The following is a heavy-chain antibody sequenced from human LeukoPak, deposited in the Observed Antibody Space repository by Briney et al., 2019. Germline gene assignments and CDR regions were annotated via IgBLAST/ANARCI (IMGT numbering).Heavy chain of an antibody. CDR2: IDWDDDK. V-gene: IGHV2-70*04. D-gene: IGHD2-21*02. CDR3: ARVRCGGDCYPDY. Sequence: SGPALVKPTQTLTLTRTFSGFSLSTSGMRVSWIRQPPGKALEWLARIDWDDDKFYSTSLKTRLTISKGTSKNQVVLTMTNMDPVDTATYYCARVRCGGDCYPDYWGQGTLVTVSS. CDR1: GFSLSTSGMR. J-gene: IGHJ4*02.